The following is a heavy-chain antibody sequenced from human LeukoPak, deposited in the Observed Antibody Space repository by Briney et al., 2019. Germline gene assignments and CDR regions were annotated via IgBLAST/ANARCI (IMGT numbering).Heavy chain of an antibody. CDR1: GFTFSSYA. D-gene: IGHD3-10*01. CDR3: ASLWFGELSDFDY. Sequence: GRSLRLSCAASGFTFSSYAMHWVRQAPDKGLEWVAVISYDGSNKYYADSVKGRFTISRDNSKNTLYLQMNSLRAEDTAVYYCASLWFGELSDFDYWGQGTLVTVSS. V-gene: IGHV3-30*04. J-gene: IGHJ4*02. CDR2: ISYDGSNK.